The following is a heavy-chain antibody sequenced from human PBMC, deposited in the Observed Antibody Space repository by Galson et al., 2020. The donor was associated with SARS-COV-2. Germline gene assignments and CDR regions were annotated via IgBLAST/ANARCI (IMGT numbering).Heavy chain of an antibody. CDR2: IWYDGSNK. CDR1: GFTFSSYG. D-gene: IGHD3-22*01. CDR3: ARDPDYYDSSGYYYKPHYYYYGMDV. V-gene: IGHV3-33*01. J-gene: IGHJ6*02. Sequence: GGSLRLSCAASGFTFSSYGMHWVRQAPGKGLEWVAVIWYDGSNKYYADSVKGRFTISRDNSKNTLYLQMNSLRAEDTAVYYCARDPDYYDSSGYYYKPHYYYYGMDVWGQGTTVTVSS.